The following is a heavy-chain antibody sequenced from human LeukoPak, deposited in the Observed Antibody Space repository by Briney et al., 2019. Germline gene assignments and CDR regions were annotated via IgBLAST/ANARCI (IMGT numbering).Heavy chain of an antibody. Sequence: SETLSLTCAVYGGSFSGYYWSWIRQPPWKGLEWIGEINHSGSTNYNPSLKSRVTISVDTSKNQFSLKLSSVTAADTAVYYCARIVVTGSRGNWFDPWGQGTLVTVSS. J-gene: IGHJ5*02. CDR3: ARIVVTGSRGNWFDP. CDR2: INHSGST. CDR1: GGSFSGYY. V-gene: IGHV4-34*01. D-gene: IGHD1-20*01.